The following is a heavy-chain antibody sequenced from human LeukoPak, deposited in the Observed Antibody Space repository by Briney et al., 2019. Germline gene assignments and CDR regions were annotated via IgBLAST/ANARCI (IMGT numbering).Heavy chain of an antibody. V-gene: IGHV4-59*08. CDR1: GGSINNYY. CDR2: IYYTGST. D-gene: IGHD2/OR15-2a*01. CDR3: ARFSQYYDSPTHYLDY. Sequence: PSETLSLTCIVSGGSINNYYWSWVRQPPGAGLEWLAYIYYTGSTNYNPSLKTRLTISVDTSKNQFSLRLDSVTAADTAVYYCARFSQYYDSPTHYLDYWGQGILVTVSS. J-gene: IGHJ4*02.